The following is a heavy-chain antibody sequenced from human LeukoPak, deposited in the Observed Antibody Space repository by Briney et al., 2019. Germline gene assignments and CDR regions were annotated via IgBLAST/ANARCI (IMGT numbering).Heavy chain of an antibody. CDR1: GFTFDDYA. Sequence: PGGSLRLSCAASGFTFDDYAMHWVRQAPGKGLEWVSLISGDGGSTYYAGSVKGRFTISRDNSKNSLYLQMNSLRTEDTALYYCAKEGIAVAGGAFDIWGQGTMVTVSS. V-gene: IGHV3-43*02. J-gene: IGHJ3*02. D-gene: IGHD6-19*01. CDR3: AKEGIAVAGGAFDI. CDR2: ISGDGGST.